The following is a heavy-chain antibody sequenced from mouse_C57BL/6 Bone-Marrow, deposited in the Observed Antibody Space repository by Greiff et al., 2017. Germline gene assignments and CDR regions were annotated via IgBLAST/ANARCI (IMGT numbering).Heavy chain of an antibody. Sequence: VQLQQPGAELVKPGASVKLSCKASGYTFTSYWMHWVKQRPGQGLEWIGMFHPNSGSTNYNEKFKSKATLTADKSSSTAYMQLSSLTSEDSAVYYCARWGGCLWGAFDYWGQGTTLTVSA. D-gene: IGHD6-1*01. CDR3: ARWGGCLWGAFDY. V-gene: IGHV1-64*01. CDR1: GYTFTSYW. CDR2: FHPNSGST. J-gene: IGHJ2*01.